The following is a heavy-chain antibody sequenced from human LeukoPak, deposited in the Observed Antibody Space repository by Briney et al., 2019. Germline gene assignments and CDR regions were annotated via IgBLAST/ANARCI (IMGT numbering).Heavy chain of an antibody. J-gene: IGHJ6*03. CDR2: IYTSGST. Sequence: SETLSLTCTVSGGSISSGSYYWSWIRQPAGKGLEWIGRIYTSGSTNYNPSLKSRVTVSVDTSKRQFSLKLNSVTAADTAVYYCAGEDYDYYYMDVWGKGTTVTVSS. CDR3: AGEDYDYYYMDV. V-gene: IGHV4-61*02. CDR1: GGSISSGSYY.